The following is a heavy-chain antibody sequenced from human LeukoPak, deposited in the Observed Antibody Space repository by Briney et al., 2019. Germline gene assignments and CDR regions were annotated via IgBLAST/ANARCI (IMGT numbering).Heavy chain of an antibody. CDR3: ARMGHLKYSSSWRSDAFDL. J-gene: IGHJ3*01. CDR2: INWSGGST. Sequence: GGSLRLSCAAPGFTFDDYVMSWVRQAPGKGLEWVSGINWSGGSTVYADSVKGRFTISRDNAKNSLYLQMNSLRAEDTALYYCARMGHLKYSSSWRSDAFDLWGQRPMVTVS. CDR1: GFTFDDYV. V-gene: IGHV3-20*04. D-gene: IGHD6-13*01.